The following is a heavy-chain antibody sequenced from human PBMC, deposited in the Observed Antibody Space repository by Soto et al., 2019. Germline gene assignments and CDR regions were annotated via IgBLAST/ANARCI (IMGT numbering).Heavy chain of an antibody. CDR1: GGSISSYY. D-gene: IGHD2-2*01. V-gene: IGHV4-59*01. CDR3: ARGGYCSSTSCYLFD. CDR2: IYYSGST. Sequence: SETLSLPCTVSGGSISSYYWSWIRQPPGKGLEWIGYIYYSGSTNYNPSLKSRVTISVDTSKNQFSLKLSSVTAADTAVYYCARGGYCSSTSCYLFDWGQGTLVTVSS. J-gene: IGHJ4*02.